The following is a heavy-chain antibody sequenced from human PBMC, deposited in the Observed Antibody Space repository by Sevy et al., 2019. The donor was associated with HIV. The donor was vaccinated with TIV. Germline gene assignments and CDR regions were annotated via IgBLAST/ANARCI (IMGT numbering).Heavy chain of an antibody. CDR3: ATMEYFYDCSAYLSGDY. CDR2: FDPEDGET. CDR1: GYTLTELS. J-gene: IGHJ4*01. V-gene: IGHV1-24*01. D-gene: IGHD3-22*01. Sequence: ASVKVSCKVSGYTLTELSMHWVRQAPGKGLEWMGGFDPEDGETIYAQKFQGRVTMTEDTSTDTAYMELSSLRSEDTAVYYCATMEYFYDCSAYLSGDYWGQGTLVTVSS.